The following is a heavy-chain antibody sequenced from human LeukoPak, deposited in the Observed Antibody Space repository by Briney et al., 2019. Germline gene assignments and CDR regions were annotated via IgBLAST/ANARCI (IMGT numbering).Heavy chain of an antibody. CDR2: LIPIFGTA. Sequence: GASVKVSCKASGGTFSSYAISWVRQAPGQGLEWMGGLIPIFGTANYAQKFQGRVTITADESTSTAYMELSSLRSEDTAVYYCARDHSYAQRCFDYWGQGTLVTVSS. D-gene: IGHD5-18*01. CDR1: GGTFSSYA. CDR3: ARDHSYAQRCFDY. V-gene: IGHV1-69*13. J-gene: IGHJ4*02.